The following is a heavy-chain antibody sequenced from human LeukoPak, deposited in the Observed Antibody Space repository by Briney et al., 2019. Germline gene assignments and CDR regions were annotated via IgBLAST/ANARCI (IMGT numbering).Heavy chain of an antibody. CDR2: RHYSGST. CDR1: GDSIRSGSYY. CDR3: ARHWYSSGWSGGNWFDP. D-gene: IGHD6-19*01. J-gene: IGHJ5*02. V-gene: IGHV4-39*01. Sequence: SETLSLTCTVSGDSIRSGSYYWGWIRQPPGKGLEWIGNRHYSGSTYYNPSLKRRVTTSVGTSMTQFSLKLISVTAADTAVYFCARHWYSSGWSGGNWFDPWGQGTLVTVSS.